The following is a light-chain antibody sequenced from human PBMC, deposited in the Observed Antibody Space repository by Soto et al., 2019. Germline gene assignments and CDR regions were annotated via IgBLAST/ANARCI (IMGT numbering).Light chain of an antibody. CDR2: EVS. CDR3: SSYAGSNNFV. V-gene: IGLV2-8*01. CDR1: SSDVGGYNY. J-gene: IGLJ1*01. Sequence: QSVLTQPPSASGSPGLSVTISCTGTSSDVGGYNYVSWYQQHPGKAPKLMIYEVSKRPSGVPDRFSGSKSGNTASLTVSGLQAEDEADYYCSSYAGSNNFVFGTG.